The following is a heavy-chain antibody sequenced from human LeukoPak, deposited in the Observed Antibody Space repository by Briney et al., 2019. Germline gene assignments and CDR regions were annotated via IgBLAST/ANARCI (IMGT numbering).Heavy chain of an antibody. V-gene: IGHV4-59*01. D-gene: IGHD4-17*01. Sequence: SETLSLTCTVSGGSISSYYWSWIRQPPGKGLEWIGYIYYSGSTNYNPSLKSRVTISVDTSKNQFSLKLSSVTAADTAVYHCARTRYYGDLRTPLLDYWGQGTLVTVSS. J-gene: IGHJ4*02. CDR1: GGSISSYY. CDR2: IYYSGST. CDR3: ARTRYYGDLRTPLLDY.